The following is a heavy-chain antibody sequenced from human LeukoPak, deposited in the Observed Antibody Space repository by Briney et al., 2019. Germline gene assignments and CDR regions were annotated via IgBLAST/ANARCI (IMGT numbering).Heavy chain of an antibody. J-gene: IGHJ5*02. CDR2: MYSGGDT. Sequence: GGSLRLSCAASGFTVSANYMSWVRQAPGKGLEWVSAMYSGGDTYYADSVKGRFTFSRDISKNTLYLQMNGLRTEDTAMYYCARDAPQVPAAGVLASWGQGTLVTVSS. D-gene: IGHD6-13*01. CDR1: GFTVSANY. V-gene: IGHV3-53*01. CDR3: ARDAPQVPAAGVLAS.